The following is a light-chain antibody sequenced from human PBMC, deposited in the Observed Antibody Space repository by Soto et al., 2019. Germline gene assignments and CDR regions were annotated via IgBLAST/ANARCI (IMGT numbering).Light chain of an antibody. CDR3: QEYINWPSLT. J-gene: IGKJ4*01. CDR1: QSVRSN. V-gene: IGKV3-15*01. Sequence: EIVWTQSPATLSVSRGERATLSCRASQSVRSNLAWYQQKPGQGPRLLIFGASTRATNIPARFSGSGSGTEFTLTISSLQSEDFAVYYCQEYINWPSLTFGGGTKVDIK. CDR2: GAS.